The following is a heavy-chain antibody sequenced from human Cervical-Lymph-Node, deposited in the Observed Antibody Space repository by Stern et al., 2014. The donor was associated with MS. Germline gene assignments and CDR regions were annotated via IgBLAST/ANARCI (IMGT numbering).Heavy chain of an antibody. CDR1: GYTFTSYD. CDR3: ARDPRIMAAVDPDYYYYYGLDV. J-gene: IGHJ6*02. Sequence: QVQLVQSGAEVKKPGDSVTVSCQASGYTFTSYDFTWVRQAPGQGLEWMGWIGTYRGNTPYAQKFQGRVTMTKDTSTSTAYMELRSLTSDDAAVYYCARDPRIMAAVDPDYYYYYGLDVWGQGTTVTVSS. D-gene: IGHD6-13*01. CDR2: IGTYRGNT. V-gene: IGHV1-18*01.